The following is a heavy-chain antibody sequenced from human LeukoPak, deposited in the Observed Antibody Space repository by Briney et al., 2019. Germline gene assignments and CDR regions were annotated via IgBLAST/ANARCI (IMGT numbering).Heavy chain of an antibody. V-gene: IGHV3-33*01. CDR2: IWYDGSIQ. D-gene: IGHD2-15*01. CDR3: ARAGYCSGGSCYGSDY. J-gene: IGHJ4*02. CDR1: GFTFSSYG. Sequence: GGSLRLSCAASGFTFSSYGMHWVRQAPGKGLEWVAAIWYDGSIQYYADSVKGRFTISRDNSKNTLYLQMDSLRAEDTAVYYCARAGYCSGGSCYGSDYWGQGTLVSISS.